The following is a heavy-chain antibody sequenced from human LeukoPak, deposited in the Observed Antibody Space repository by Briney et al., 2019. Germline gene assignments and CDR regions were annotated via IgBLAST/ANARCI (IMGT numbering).Heavy chain of an antibody. J-gene: IGHJ4*02. D-gene: IGHD1-26*01. V-gene: IGHV3-7*01. CDR3: ARGGELLRPADY. Sequence: GGSLRLSCAVSGFSFSNYAMSWVRQAPGKGLEWVANMNQDGSEKYYVDSVKGRFTISRDNAKNSLYLQMNNLRAEDTAVYYCARGGELLRPADYWGQGTLVTVSS. CDR1: GFSFSNYA. CDR2: MNQDGSEK.